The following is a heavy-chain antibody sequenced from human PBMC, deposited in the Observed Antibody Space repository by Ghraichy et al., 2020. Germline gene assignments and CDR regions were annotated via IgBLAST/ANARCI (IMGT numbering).Heavy chain of an antibody. D-gene: IGHD4-11*01. CDR1: GFTFSSYV. CDR3: VKDRGHSGSFDF. Sequence: LSLTCAASGFTFSSYVMSWVRQAPGKGLEWVSAFGGSSGNTYYADSGMGRFTISRDNSKNTPYLQMNSLRAEDTAVFYCVKDRGHSGSFDFWCQGTLATVSS. V-gene: IGHV3-23*01. CDR2: FGGSSGNT. J-gene: IGHJ4*03.